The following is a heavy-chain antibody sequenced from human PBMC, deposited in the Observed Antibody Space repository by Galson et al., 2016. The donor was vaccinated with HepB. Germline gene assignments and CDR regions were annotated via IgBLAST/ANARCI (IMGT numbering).Heavy chain of an antibody. D-gene: IGHD1-1*01. CDR1: GFSFGDYA. CDR2: ISWHSISL. J-gene: IGHJ6*02. V-gene: IGHV3-9*01. CDR3: ARDGNWNRGMDV. Sequence: SLRLSCAASGFSFGDYAMHWVRQAPGKGLEWVAGISWHSISLVYADSVRGRFTISRENAKKSLYLQMNSLRAEDTALYYCARDGNWNRGMDVWGQGTTVNVSS.